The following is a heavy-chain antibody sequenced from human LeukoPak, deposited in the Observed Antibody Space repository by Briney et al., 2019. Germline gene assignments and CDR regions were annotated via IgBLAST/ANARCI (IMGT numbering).Heavy chain of an antibody. CDR2: INPNSGGT. Sequence: GASVKVSCKASGYTFAGYYMHWVRQAPGQGLEWMGWINPNSGGTNYAQKFQGRVTMTRDTSISTAYMELSRLRSDDTAVYYCARMAVAGTYYYYYGMDVWGQGTMVTVSS. J-gene: IGHJ6*02. CDR1: GYTFAGYY. V-gene: IGHV1-2*02. D-gene: IGHD6-19*01. CDR3: ARMAVAGTYYYYYGMDV.